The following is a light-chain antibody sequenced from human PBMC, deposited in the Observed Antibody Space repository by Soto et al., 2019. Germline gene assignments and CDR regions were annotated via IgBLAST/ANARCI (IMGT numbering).Light chain of an antibody. Sequence: QSALTQPRSVSGSPGQSVTISCTGTSSDVGGYNYVSWYQQHPGKAPKLMIYEVSKRPSGVPDRFSGSKSGNTASLTVSGLQAEDEADYYCSSYAGSNNPVFGGGTKLTVL. CDR3: SSYAGSNNPV. CDR2: EVS. CDR1: SSDVGGYNY. J-gene: IGLJ2*01. V-gene: IGLV2-8*01.